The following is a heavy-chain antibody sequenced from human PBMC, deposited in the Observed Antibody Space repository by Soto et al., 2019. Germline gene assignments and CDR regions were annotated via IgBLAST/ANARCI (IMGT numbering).Heavy chain of an antibody. CDR1: GFTFSDYP. J-gene: IGHJ4*01. CDR3: ARDFIVGAPDYFDY. Sequence: QVQLVESGGGVVQPGRSLSLSCAASGFTFSDYPMHLVRQAPGKGLEWVAVISYDGRVKYYVDSVKGRFTIYRDDSKNTLYLQMNSLRVADTAVYYLARDFIVGAPDYFDYCCHGTLVTVSS. CDR2: ISYDGRVK. D-gene: IGHD1-26*01. V-gene: IGHV3-30*04.